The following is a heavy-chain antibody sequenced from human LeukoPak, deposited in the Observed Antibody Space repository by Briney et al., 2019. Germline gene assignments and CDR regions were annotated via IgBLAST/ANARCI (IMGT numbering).Heavy chain of an antibody. CDR3: ARDKGRDYDFWSGYFHYYYMDV. CDR1: GFTFSSYA. CDR2: ISYDGSNK. Sequence: GGSLRLSCAASGFTFSSYAMHWVRQAPGKGLEWVAVISYDGSNKYYADSVKGRFTISRDNSKNTLYLQMNSLRAEDTAVYYCARDKGRDYDFWSGYFHYYYMDVWGKGTTVTVSS. V-gene: IGHV3-30*04. J-gene: IGHJ6*03. D-gene: IGHD3-3*01.